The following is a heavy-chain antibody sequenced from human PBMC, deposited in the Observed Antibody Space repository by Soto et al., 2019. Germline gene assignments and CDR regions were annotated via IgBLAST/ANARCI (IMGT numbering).Heavy chain of an antibody. CDR2: IYHNGST. J-gene: IGHJ4*02. D-gene: IGHD3-16*02. CDR3: AREGGIWDYVWGSYRYPHYFDY. V-gene: IGHV4-4*02. CDR1: GGSISSSSW. Sequence: SETLSLTCVVSGGSISSSSWWSWVRQPPGKGLEWIGEIYHNGSTNYKSSLKSRVIIKLDKSKNQFSLKMISVTAADTALYYCAREGGIWDYVWGSYRYPHYFDYWGQGTLVTVSS.